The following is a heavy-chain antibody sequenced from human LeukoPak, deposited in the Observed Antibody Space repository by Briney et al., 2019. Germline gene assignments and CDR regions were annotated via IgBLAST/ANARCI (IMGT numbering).Heavy chain of an antibody. J-gene: IGHJ4*02. Sequence: GGSLRLSCAASGFTFSSYGMRWVRQAPGKGLEWVAFIRYDGSNKYYADSVKGRFTISRDNSKNTLYLQMNSLRAEDTAVYYCAKGVAVAGDLDYWGQGTLVTVSS. CDR1: GFTFSSYG. CDR3: AKGVAVAGDLDY. V-gene: IGHV3-30*02. CDR2: IRYDGSNK. D-gene: IGHD6-19*01.